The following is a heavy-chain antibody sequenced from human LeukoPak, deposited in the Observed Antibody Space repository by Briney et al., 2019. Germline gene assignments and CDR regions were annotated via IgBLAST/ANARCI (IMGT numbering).Heavy chain of an antibody. V-gene: IGHV1-18*01. Sequence: SVKVSCKASGYTFTSYGISWVRQAPGQGLEWVGWISAYNGNTNYAQKLQGRVTMTRDMSTSTVYMELSSLRSEDTAVYYCARERGVGARAFGYWGQGTLVTVSS. D-gene: IGHD1-26*01. J-gene: IGHJ4*02. CDR2: ISAYNGNT. CDR1: GYTFTSYG. CDR3: ARERGVGARAFGY.